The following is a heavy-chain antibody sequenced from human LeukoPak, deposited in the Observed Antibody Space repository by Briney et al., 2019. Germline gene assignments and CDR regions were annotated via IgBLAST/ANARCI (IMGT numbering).Heavy chain of an antibody. Sequence: GASVKVSCKASGYTFTSYGISWVRQAPGQGLEWMGWISAYNGNTNYAQKLQGRVTMTTDTSTSTAYMELRSLRSDDTAVYYCARVGYGIGWYSLDFDYWGQGTLVTVSS. J-gene: IGHJ4*02. D-gene: IGHD6-19*01. V-gene: IGHV1-18*01. CDR1: GYTFTSYG. CDR2: ISAYNGNT. CDR3: ARVGYGIGWYSLDFDY.